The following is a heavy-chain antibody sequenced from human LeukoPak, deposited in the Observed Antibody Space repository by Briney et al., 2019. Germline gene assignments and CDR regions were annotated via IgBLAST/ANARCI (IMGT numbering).Heavy chain of an antibody. J-gene: IGHJ4*02. CDR1: GLTFSDYC. CDR2: ISSSGTTI. D-gene: IGHD1-26*01. V-gene: IGHV3-11*01. Sequence: KTGGSLRLSCAASGLTFSDYCMSWIRQAPGKGLECISYISSSGTTIYYTDSVQGRFTISRDNAKNSLYLQMDSLRAEDTAVYYCARGHWEHAYWGQGTLVTVSS. CDR3: ARGHWEHAY.